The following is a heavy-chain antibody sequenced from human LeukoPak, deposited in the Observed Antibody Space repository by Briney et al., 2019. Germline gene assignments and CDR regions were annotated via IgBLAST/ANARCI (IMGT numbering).Heavy chain of an antibody. CDR2: ISWNSGSI. J-gene: IGHJ4*02. D-gene: IGHD3-3*01. Sequence: GGSLRLSCAASGFTFDGYAMHWVRQAPGKGLEWVSGISWNSGSIGYADSVKGRFIISRDNAKNSLYLQMNSLRAEDTALYYCAKDIGPYYDFWSGFDYWGQGTLVTVSS. CDR3: AKDIGPYYDFWSGFDY. CDR1: GFTFDGYA. V-gene: IGHV3-9*01.